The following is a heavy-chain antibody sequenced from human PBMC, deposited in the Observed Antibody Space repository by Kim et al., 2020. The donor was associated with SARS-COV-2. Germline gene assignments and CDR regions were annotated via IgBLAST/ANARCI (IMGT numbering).Heavy chain of an antibody. J-gene: IGHJ4*02. CDR1: GFTFSNYA. CDR2: ISHTGAST. CDR3: AKNGRLGLIDS. V-gene: IGHV3-23*01. Sequence: GGSLRLSCTASGFTFSNYAMTWVRHVAGEGLQWISSISHTGASTHSADSLKGRFTISRDNSESTVFLQMDRLAAEDTGIYYCAKNGRLGLIDSWGQGTLVTVSS. D-gene: IGHD7-27*01.